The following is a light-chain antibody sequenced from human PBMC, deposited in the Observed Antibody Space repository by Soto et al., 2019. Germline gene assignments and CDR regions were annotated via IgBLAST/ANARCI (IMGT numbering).Light chain of an antibody. J-gene: IGKJ4*01. CDR3: QQLYSYPLT. CDR1: QSVSSSY. V-gene: IGKV1-9*01. Sequence: LTQSPGTLSVSPGERATLSCRASQSVSSSYLAWYQQKPGKAPKLLIYAASALQTGVSSRFSGSGYGTDFALTISNLQPEDFATYFCQQLYSYPLTFGGGTTVEF. CDR2: AAS.